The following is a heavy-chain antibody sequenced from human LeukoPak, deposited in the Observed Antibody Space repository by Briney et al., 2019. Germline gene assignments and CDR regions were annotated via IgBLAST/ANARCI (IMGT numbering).Heavy chain of an antibody. J-gene: IGHJ3*02. CDR3: ARSSYYYGADAFDI. Sequence: SETLSLTCLVSGGSISSYYWSWIRQPPGKGLEWVGYIYYSGSTNYNPSLKSRVTISLDTSKNQFSLKLSSVTAADTAVYYCARSSYYYGADAFDIWGQGTMVNIFS. V-gene: IGHV4-59*01. CDR2: IYYSGST. CDR1: GGSISSYY. D-gene: IGHD3-10*01.